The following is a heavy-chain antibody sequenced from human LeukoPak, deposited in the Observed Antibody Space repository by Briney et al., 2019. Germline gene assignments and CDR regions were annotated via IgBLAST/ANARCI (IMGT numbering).Heavy chain of an antibody. CDR3: ARAPYSSSWYLAGGTGEYFDY. CDR2: IYYSGST. V-gene: IGHV4-39*07. Sequence: SETLSLTCTVSGGSISSSSYYWGWIRQPPGKGLEWIGSIYYSGSTYYNPSLKSRVTISVDTSKNQFSLKLSSVTAADTAVYYCARAPYSSSWYLAGGTGEYFDYWGQGTLVTVSS. J-gene: IGHJ4*02. D-gene: IGHD6-13*01. CDR1: GGSISSSSYY.